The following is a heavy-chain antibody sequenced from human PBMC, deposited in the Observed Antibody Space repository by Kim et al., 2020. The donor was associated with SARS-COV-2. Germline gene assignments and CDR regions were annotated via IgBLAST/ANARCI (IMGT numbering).Heavy chain of an antibody. CDR2: INAGSGNT. CDR1: GYTFTNYA. CDR3: ARGGAVSRLLPCFSSYFDY. V-gene: IGHV1-3*01. D-gene: IGHD6-25*01. Sequence: ASVKVSCKASGYTFTNYAMHWVRQAPGQRLEWMGWINAGSGNTEYSQKFQGRVIITRDTSASTAYMELSSLRSEDTAVYYCARGGAVSRLLPCFSSYFDY. J-gene: IGHJ4*01.